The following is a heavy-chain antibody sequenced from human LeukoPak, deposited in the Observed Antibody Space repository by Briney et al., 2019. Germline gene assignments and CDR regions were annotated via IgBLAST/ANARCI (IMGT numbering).Heavy chain of an antibody. J-gene: IGHJ5*02. D-gene: IGHD3-3*01. CDR3: ARALIISTIFGVVPDWFDP. V-gene: IGHV4-34*01. CDR2: INHSGST. CDR1: GGSFSGYY. Sequence: PSETLSLTCAVYGGSFSGYYWSSIRQPPGKGLEWIGEINHSGSTNYNPSLKSRVTISVDTSKNQFSLKLSSVTAADTAVYYCARALIISTIFGVVPDWFDPWGQGTLVTVSS.